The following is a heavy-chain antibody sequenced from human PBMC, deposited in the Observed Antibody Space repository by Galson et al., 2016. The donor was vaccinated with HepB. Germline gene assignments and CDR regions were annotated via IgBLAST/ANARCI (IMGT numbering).Heavy chain of an antibody. D-gene: IGHD3-10*01. V-gene: IGHV3-30-3*01. Sequence: SLRLSCPASGFTFSSYIIHWVRQAPGKGLEWLAVTSHDGSNKYYGDSVRGRFTISRDNSKNAVHLQMNSLRVDDTAVYYCARANGSGNRGVDQWGQGTLVTVSS. CDR1: GFTFSSYI. J-gene: IGHJ4*02. CDR2: TSHDGSNK. CDR3: ARANGSGNRGVDQ.